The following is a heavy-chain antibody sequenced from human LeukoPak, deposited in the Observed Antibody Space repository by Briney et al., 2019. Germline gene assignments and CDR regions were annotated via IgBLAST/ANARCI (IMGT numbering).Heavy chain of an antibody. J-gene: IGHJ4*02. Sequence: PGGSLRLSCAASGFTFSDYYMSWVRQAPGKGLEWVPYISSTSTYTNYADSVKGRFTISRDNAKNSLYLQMNSLRAEDAAVYYCARREARIFDYWGQGTLVTVSS. V-gene: IGHV3-11*03. CDR1: GFTFSDYY. D-gene: IGHD1-26*01. CDR3: ARREARIFDY. CDR2: ISSTSTYT.